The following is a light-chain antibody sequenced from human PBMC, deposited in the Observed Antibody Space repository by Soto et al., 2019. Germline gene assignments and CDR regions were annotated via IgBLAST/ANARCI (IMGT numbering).Light chain of an antibody. CDR1: QSVSTN. V-gene: IGKV3-15*01. J-gene: IGKJ5*01. CDR2: GAS. CDR3: QRYNNWPPYT. Sequence: EIVMTQSPATLSASPGERATLSCRASQSVSTNLAWYQQKPGQAPRLLIYGASTMATGIPARFSGSGSGTEFTLTISGLQSEDFAVYYCQRYNNWPPYTFGQGTRLEIK.